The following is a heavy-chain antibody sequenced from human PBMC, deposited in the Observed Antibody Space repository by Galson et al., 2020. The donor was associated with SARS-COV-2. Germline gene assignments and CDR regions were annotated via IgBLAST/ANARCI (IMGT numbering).Heavy chain of an antibody. D-gene: IGHD4-17*01. V-gene: IGHV3-30*14. Sequence: QAGGSLRLSCEVSGFTFRSYAMHWVRQAPGKGLEWVAVISYDGINKYYADSVRGRFTISRDNSKNTLYLQMNSLRAEDTAVYYCARAFSVTNADAFDIWGQGTMVTVSS. CDR2: ISYDGINK. J-gene: IGHJ3*02. CDR3: ARAFSVTNADAFDI. CDR1: GFTFRSYA.